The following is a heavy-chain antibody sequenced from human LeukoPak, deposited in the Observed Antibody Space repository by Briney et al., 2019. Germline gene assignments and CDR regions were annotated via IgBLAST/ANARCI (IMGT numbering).Heavy chain of an antibody. J-gene: IGHJ4*02. Sequence: GGSLRLSCAASGFTFSSYAMSWVRQAPGKGLEWVSAIGGSGVSTYYADSVKGRFTISRDNAKHSLYLQMNGLRAEDTAVYYCARAYPSFDYWGQGALVTVSS. D-gene: IGHD2-21*01. CDR1: GFTFSSYA. CDR3: ARAYPSFDY. V-gene: IGHV3-23*01. CDR2: IGGSGVST.